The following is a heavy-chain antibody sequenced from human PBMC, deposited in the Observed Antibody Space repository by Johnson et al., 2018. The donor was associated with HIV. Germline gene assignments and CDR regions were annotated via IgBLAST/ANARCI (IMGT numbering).Heavy chain of an antibody. CDR3: ARASNSGYDQAFDI. Sequence: EQLVESGGGLVQPGGSLRLSCAASGFTFSSYAMHWVRQAPGKGLEYVSAISSNGGSTYYANSVKGRFTISRYNSKNTLYLQMGSLRADDTAVYYCARASNSGYDQAFDIWGQGTMVTASS. CDR2: ISSNGGST. D-gene: IGHD5-12*01. CDR1: GFTFSSYA. V-gene: IGHV3-64*01. J-gene: IGHJ3*02.